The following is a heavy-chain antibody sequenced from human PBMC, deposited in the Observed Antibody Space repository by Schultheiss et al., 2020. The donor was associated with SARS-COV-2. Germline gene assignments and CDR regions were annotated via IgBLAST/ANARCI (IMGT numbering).Heavy chain of an antibody. J-gene: IGHJ5*02. D-gene: IGHD3-16*02. V-gene: IGHV3-48*03. CDR1: GFTFSRYE. CDR3: ARGGEISVWNWFDP. CDR2: ISRSSSPI. Sequence: GGSLRLSCAGSGFTFSRYEMNWVRQAPGRGLEWVAYISRSSSPIYYADYVKGRFTISRDNAKNSLYLQMNSLRAEDTAVYYCARGGEISVWNWFDPWGQGTLVTVSS.